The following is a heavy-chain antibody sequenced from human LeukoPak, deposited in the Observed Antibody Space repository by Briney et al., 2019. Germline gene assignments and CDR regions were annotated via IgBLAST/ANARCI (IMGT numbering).Heavy chain of an antibody. J-gene: IGHJ4*02. V-gene: IGHV4-34*01. CDR3: TRKMGVGGTRPFDY. D-gene: IGHD1-14*01. Sequence: SATLSLTCAVYGGSFSGYYWSWIRQPPGKGLEWIGEINHSGSTNYNPSLKSRVTISVDTSKNQFSLKLSSVTAADTAVYYCTRKMGVGGTRPFDYWGRGTLVTVSS. CDR2: INHSGST. CDR1: GGSFSGYY.